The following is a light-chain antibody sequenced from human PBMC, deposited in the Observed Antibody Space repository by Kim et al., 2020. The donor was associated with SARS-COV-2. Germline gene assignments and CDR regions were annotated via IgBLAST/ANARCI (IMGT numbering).Light chain of an antibody. V-gene: IGLV3-1*01. CDR2: QDS. J-gene: IGLJ3*02. CDR3: QAWDSSTWV. CDR1: KLGDKY. Sequence: SYELTQPPSVSVSPVQTASITCSGDKLGDKYACWYQQKPGQSPVLVIYQDSKRPSGIPERFSGSNSGNTATLTISGTQAMDEADYYCQAWDSSTWVFGGGTKLTVL.